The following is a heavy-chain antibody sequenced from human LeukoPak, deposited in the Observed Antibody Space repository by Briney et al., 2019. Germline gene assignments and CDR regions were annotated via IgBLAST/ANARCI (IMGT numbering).Heavy chain of an antibody. CDR3: ARDVSGYLGP. J-gene: IGHJ5*02. V-gene: IGHV3-30-3*01. D-gene: IGHD3-10*01. CDR1: GFTFSSYA. Sequence: GGSLRLSCAASGFTFSSYAMHWVRQAPGKGLEWVAVISYDGSNKYYADSVKGRFTISRDNSKNTLYLQMNSLRAEDTAVYYCARDVSGYLGPWGQGTLVTVSS. CDR2: ISYDGSNK.